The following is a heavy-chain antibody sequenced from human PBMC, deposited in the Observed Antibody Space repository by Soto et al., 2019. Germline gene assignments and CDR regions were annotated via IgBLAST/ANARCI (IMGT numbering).Heavy chain of an antibody. D-gene: IGHD3-3*01. Sequence: QVQLVESGGGVVQPGRSLRLSCAASGFTFSSYAMHWVRQAPGKGLEWVALISYDGSNKYYADSVKGRFTISRDNSKNTLYLPMNSLRAEDTAVYYCARDKRDLRVLEWSYYFDYWGQGTLVTVSP. J-gene: IGHJ4*02. CDR3: ARDKRDLRVLEWSYYFDY. CDR2: ISYDGSNK. V-gene: IGHV3-30-3*01. CDR1: GFTFSSYA.